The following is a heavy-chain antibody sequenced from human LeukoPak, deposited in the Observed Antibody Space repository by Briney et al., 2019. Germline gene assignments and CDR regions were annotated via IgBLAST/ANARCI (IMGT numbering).Heavy chain of an antibody. J-gene: IGHJ6*04. CDR3: AELGITMIGGV. CDR2: ISSSGSTI. Sequence: GGSLRLSCAASGFTFSSYEMNWVRQAPGKGLEWVSYISSSGSTIYYADSVKGRFTIPRDNAKNSLYLQMNSLRAEDAAVYYCAELGITMIGGVWGKGTTVTISS. D-gene: IGHD3-10*02. CDR1: GFTFSSYE. V-gene: IGHV3-48*03.